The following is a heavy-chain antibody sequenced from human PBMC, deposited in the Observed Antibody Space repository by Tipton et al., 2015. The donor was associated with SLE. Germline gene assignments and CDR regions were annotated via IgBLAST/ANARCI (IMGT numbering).Heavy chain of an antibody. Sequence: TLSLTCAVYGGSFSGYYWSWIRQPPGKGLEWIGEINHSGSTNYNPSLKSRVTISVDTSKNQFSLKLSSVTAADTAVYYCARGLDTAMALNYWGQGTLVTVSS. J-gene: IGHJ4*02. CDR2: INHSGST. V-gene: IGHV4-34*01. D-gene: IGHD5-18*01. CDR1: GGSFSGYY. CDR3: ARGLDTAMALNY.